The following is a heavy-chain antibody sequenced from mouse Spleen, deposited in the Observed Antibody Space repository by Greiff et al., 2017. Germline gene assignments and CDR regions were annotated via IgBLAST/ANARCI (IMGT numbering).Heavy chain of an antibody. D-gene: IGHD2-14*01. Sequence: VQLKETGPGLVAPSQSLSITCTVSGFSLTSYGVHWVRQPPGKGLEWLVVIWSDGSTNYNSALKSRLSISKDNSKSQVFLKMNSLQTDDTAMYYCARGGYGYYAMDYWGQGTSVTVSS. CDR2: IWSDGST. CDR3: ARGGYGYYAMDY. J-gene: IGHJ4*01. V-gene: IGHV2-6*03. CDR1: GFSLTSYG.